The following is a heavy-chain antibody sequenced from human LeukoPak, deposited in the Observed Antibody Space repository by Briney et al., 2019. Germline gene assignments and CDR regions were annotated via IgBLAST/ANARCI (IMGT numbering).Heavy chain of an antibody. Sequence: GGSRRLSCAAYGFTNYWLTWVRQAPGKGLEWVANINQDGGTEYYVDSMKGRFTISRDNAKNLVYLQINSLRAKDTAAYFCARHTLWRFDYWGQGALVTVSS. D-gene: IGHD1-1*01. CDR3: ARHTLWRFDY. V-gene: IGHV3-7*01. CDR1: GFTNYW. CDR2: INQDGGTE. J-gene: IGHJ4*02.